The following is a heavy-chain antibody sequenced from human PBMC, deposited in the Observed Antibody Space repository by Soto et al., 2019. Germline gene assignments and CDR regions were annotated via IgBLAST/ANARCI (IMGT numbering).Heavy chain of an antibody. Sequence: ASVKVSCKASGGTFSSYTISWVRQAPGQGLEWMGRIIPILGIANYAQKFQGRVTITADKSTSTAYMELSSLRSEDTAVYYCARQFGEFLFDYWGQGTLVTVSS. J-gene: IGHJ4*02. CDR1: GGTFSSYT. D-gene: IGHD3-10*01. CDR2: IIPILGIA. V-gene: IGHV1-69*02. CDR3: ARQFGEFLFDY.